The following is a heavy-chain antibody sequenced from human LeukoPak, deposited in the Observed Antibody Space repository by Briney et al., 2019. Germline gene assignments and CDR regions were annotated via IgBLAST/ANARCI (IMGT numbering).Heavy chain of an antibody. CDR2: KYYDGNSGNT. CDR3: VRPESAGTKYRFDY. V-gene: IGHV4-59*01. D-gene: IGHD1-1*01. Sequence: SETLSLTCTVSGRSMSYYYWTWIRQTPGKGLEWIGYKYYDGNSGNTNYNPSLESRVTISVDTSKNHVSLNLSSVTAADTAAYYCVRPESAGTKYRFDYWGQGALVTVSS. CDR1: GRSMSYYY. J-gene: IGHJ4*02.